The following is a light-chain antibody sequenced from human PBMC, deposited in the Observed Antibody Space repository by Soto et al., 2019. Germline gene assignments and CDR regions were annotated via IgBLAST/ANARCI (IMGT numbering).Light chain of an antibody. V-gene: IGLV2-23*01. Sequence: QSALTQPASVSGSPGQSITISCTGTSSDVGSYNLVSWYQQHPGKAPKLMIYEGSKRPSGVSNRFSGSKSGNTASLTISGLQAEDEADYYCCSYAGSLVFCGGTKLTVL. CDR1: SSDVGSYNL. CDR2: EGS. CDR3: CSYAGSLV. J-gene: IGLJ2*01.